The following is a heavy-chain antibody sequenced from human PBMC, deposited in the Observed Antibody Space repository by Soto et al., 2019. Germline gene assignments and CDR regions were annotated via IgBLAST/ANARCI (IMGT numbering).Heavy chain of an antibody. J-gene: IGHJ5*02. Sequence: PSETLSLTCTVSGGSISTGGYYWSWIRQHPGKGLEWIGYIYYSGSTYYNPSLKSRITISLDTSKNQFSLKLSSVTAADTAVYYCASSAGNWFDPWGKGTLVTVSS. CDR2: IYYSGST. CDR3: ASSAGNWFDP. CDR1: GGSISTGGYY. V-gene: IGHV4-31*03.